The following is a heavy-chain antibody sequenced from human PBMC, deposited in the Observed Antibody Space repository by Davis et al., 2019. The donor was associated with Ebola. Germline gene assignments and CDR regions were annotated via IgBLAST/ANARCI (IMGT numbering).Heavy chain of an antibody. V-gene: IGHV4-59*01. D-gene: IGHD6-13*01. CDR3: ARGHIAAAASDY. CDR2: IYYSGST. J-gene: IGHJ4*02. CDR1: GGSISSYY. Sequence: GSLRLSCTVSGGSISSYYWSWIRQPPGKGLEWIGYIYYSGSTNYNPSLKSRVTISVDTSKNQFSLKLSSVTAADTAVYYCARGHIAAAASDYWGQGTLVTVSS.